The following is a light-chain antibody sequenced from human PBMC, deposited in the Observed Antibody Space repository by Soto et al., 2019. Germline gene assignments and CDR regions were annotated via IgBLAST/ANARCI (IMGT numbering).Light chain of an antibody. CDR2: DVS. V-gene: IGKV3-11*01. CDR1: QTVRNNY. CDR3: QQRSNWPQT. J-gene: IGKJ1*01. Sequence: EFVLTQSPGTLSLSPGERATLSCRASQTVRNNYSAWYQQKPGQAPRLLIYDVSNRATGTPARFSGSGSGTDFTLTISSLEPEDFAVYYCQQRSNWPQTFGQGTKVDIK.